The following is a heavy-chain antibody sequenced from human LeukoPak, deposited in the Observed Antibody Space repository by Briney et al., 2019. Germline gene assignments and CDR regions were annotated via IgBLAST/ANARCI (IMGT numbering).Heavy chain of an antibody. D-gene: IGHD2-2*01. CDR1: GGSISSGDYY. V-gene: IGHV4-30-4*08. CDR3: AKDKCSNTSCYFDY. CDR2: VYYSGST. J-gene: IGHJ4*02. Sequence: SETLSLTCTVSGGSISSGDYYWGWIGQPPGKGLEWVVCVYYSGSTYYNPSLKRRVTISVDTSKNQFSLKLSSVTAADTAVYYSAKDKCSNTSCYFDYWGQGTLVTVSS.